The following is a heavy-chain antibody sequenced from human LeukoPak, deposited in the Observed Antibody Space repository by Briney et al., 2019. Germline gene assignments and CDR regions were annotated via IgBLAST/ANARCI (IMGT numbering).Heavy chain of an antibody. J-gene: IGHJ5*02. CDR2: ISGSGGST. D-gene: IGHD3-3*01. CDR1: GSTFSSYA. Sequence: GGSLRPSCAASGSTFSSYAMSWVRQAPGKGLEWVSAISGSGGSTYYADSVKGRFTISRDNSKNTLYLQMNSLRAEDTAVYYCAKDPPSGTIFGVAWGQGTLVTVSS. V-gene: IGHV3-23*01. CDR3: AKDPPSGTIFGVA.